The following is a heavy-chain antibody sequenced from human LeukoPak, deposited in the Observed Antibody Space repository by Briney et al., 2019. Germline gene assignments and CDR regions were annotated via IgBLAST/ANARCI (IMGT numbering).Heavy chain of an antibody. CDR1: GCTFSSYA. V-gene: IGHV1-69*06. CDR2: IIPIFWTA. CDR3: ARGYYYYDSSGYYYLRPCYDAFDI. D-gene: IGHD3-22*01. J-gene: IGHJ3*02. Sequence: GASVNVSCKASGCTFSSYAISWVRQAPGRGREWMGGIIPIFWTANYAQKVQGRVTITADKSTSTAYMELSSLRSEDTAVYYCARGYYYYDSSGYYYLRPCYDAFDIWGQGTMVTVSS.